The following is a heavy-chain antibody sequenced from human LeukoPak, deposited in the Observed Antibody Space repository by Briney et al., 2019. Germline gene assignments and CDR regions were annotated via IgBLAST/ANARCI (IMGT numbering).Heavy chain of an antibody. CDR1: GFTFSSYA. CDR2: ISGSGGSP. D-gene: IGHD2-21*02. CDR3: AKDLGDSLYYYYGMDV. J-gene: IGHJ6*02. V-gene: IGHV3-23*01. Sequence: PGGSLRLSCAASGFTFSSYAMSWVRQAPGKGLEWVSVISGSGGSPYYADSVKGRFTISRDNSKNTLYLQMNSLRAEDTAVYYCAKDLGDSLYYYYGMDVWGQGTTVTVSS.